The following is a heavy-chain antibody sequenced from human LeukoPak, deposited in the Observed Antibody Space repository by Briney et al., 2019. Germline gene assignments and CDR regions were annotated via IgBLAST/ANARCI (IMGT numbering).Heavy chain of an antibody. J-gene: IGHJ4*02. CDR3: AKDYGPLSSY. D-gene: IGHD4-17*01. V-gene: IGHV1-46*01. Sequence: GASVKVSCKASGYTFIRHWMHWVRLAPGQGLEWVGLINPTGTATLYAQKFQGRITLTRDMSTSTDYMELRSLKSEDTAVYYCAKDYGPLSSYWGQGILVTVSS. CDR1: GYTFIRHW. CDR2: INPTGTAT.